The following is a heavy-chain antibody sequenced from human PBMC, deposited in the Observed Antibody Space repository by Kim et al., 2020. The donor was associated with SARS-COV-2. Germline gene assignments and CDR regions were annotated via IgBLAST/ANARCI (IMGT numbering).Heavy chain of an antibody. V-gene: IGHV1-69*04. D-gene: IGHD6-6*01. J-gene: IGHJ6*02. CDR3: ARDLVAARGYYYYGMDV. Sequence: FQGRVTITADKSTSTAYMELSSLRSEDTAVYYCARDLVAARGYYYYGMDVWGQGTTVTVSS.